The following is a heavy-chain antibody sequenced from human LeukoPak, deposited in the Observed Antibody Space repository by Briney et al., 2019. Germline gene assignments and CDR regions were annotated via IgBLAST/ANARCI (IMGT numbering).Heavy chain of an antibody. CDR1: GGSISSYY. Sequence: SETLSLTCTVSGGSISSYYWSWIRQPPGKGLEWIGYIYYNGDTNYNPSLKSRVTISLDTSKNQFSLKLISVTAADTAVYYCARQQYASGSSYYHDYWGQGTLVTVSS. CDR2: IYYNGDT. CDR3: ARQQYASGSSYYHDY. V-gene: IGHV4-59*08. J-gene: IGHJ4*02. D-gene: IGHD3-10*01.